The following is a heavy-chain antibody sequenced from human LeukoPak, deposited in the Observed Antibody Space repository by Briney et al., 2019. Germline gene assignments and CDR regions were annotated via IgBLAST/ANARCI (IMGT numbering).Heavy chain of an antibody. CDR2: INTDGSYS. Sequence: GGSLRLSCAASGFTFSYFWMHWFRQTPGKGLVWVSCINTDGSYSTYADSVKGRFTISRDNVRNTLYLQMNSLRAEDSAVYYCTRDFDGPRASDYWGQGISVTVSS. CDR3: TRDFDGPRASDY. J-gene: IGHJ4*02. CDR1: GFTFSYFW. D-gene: IGHD4-17*01. V-gene: IGHV3-74*01.